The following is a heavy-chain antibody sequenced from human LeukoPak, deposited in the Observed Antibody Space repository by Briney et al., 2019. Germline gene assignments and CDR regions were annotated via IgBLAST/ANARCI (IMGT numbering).Heavy chain of an antibody. J-gene: IGHJ5*02. V-gene: IGHV5-51*01. CDR2: IYPGDSDT. CDR1: GYSFTSYW. CDR3: ARHSCSSTSCFTGFDP. D-gene: IGHD2-2*01. Sequence: GESLKISFKGSGYSFTSYWIGWVRQMPGKGLEWMGIIYPGDSDTRYSPSFQGQVTISADKSISTAYLQWSSLKASDTAMYYCARHSCSSTSCFTGFDPWGQGTLVTVSS.